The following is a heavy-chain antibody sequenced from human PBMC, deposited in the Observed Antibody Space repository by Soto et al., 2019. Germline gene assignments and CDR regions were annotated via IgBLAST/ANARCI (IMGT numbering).Heavy chain of an antibody. Sequence: GASVKVSCKASGGTFSSYAISWVRQAPGQGLEWMGGIIPIFGTANYAQKFQGRVTITADKSTSTAYMELSSLRSEDTAVYYCARAVANAMVRGVIPPRYYYGMDVWGQGTTVTVSS. CDR3: ARAVANAMVRGVIPPRYYYGMDV. V-gene: IGHV1-69*06. J-gene: IGHJ6*02. CDR2: IIPIFGTA. D-gene: IGHD3-10*01. CDR1: GGTFSSYA.